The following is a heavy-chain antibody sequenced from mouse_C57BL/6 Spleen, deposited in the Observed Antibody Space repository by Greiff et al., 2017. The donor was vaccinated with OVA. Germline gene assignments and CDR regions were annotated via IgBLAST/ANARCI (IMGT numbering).Heavy chain of an antibody. CDR3: ARCDDGYYVYAMDY. CDR1: GYSFTGYY. CDR2: INPSTGGN. J-gene: IGHJ4*01. V-gene: IGHV1-42*01. D-gene: IGHD2-3*01. Sequence: EVMLVESGPELVKPGDSVKLSCKASGYSFTGYYMNWVKQSPEKSLEWIGEINPSTGGNTYNQTLKAKATLTVDKSSSSAYMQLKSLTSEDSAVYYCARCDDGYYVYAMDYWGQGTSVTVSS.